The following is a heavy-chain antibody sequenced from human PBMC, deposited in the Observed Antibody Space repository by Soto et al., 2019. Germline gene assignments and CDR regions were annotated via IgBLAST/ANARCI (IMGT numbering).Heavy chain of an antibody. D-gene: IGHD3-22*01. J-gene: IGHJ3*02. Sequence: GASVKVSCKASGYTFTSYYMHWVRQTPGQGLEWMGIINPSGGSTSYAQKFQGRVTMTRDTSTSTVYMELSSLRSEDTAVYYCATLDYYDSSGYGTLAAPESDAFDIWGQGTMVT. CDR1: GYTFTSYY. CDR3: ATLDYYDSSGYGTLAAPESDAFDI. CDR2: INPSGGST. V-gene: IGHV1-46*01.